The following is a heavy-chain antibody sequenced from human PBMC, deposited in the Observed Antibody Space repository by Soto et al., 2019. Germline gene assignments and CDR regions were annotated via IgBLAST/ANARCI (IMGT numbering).Heavy chain of an antibody. CDR3: ARDGTGGYYYYGMDV. CDR1: GFTFRSYA. Sequence: QVQLVESGGGVVQPGRSLRLSCAASGFTFRSYAMHWVRQAPDKGQEWVAIISYDGSIEYYADSVKGRFTISRDNSKNTLYLQMNSLRAEDTAVYYCARDGTGGYYYYGMDVWGQGTTVTVSS. V-gene: IGHV3-30-3*01. D-gene: IGHD7-27*01. J-gene: IGHJ6*02. CDR2: ISYDGSIE.